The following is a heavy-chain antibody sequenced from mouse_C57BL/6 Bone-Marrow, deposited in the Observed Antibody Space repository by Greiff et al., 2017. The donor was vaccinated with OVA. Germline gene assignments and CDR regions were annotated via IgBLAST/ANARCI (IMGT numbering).Heavy chain of an antibody. CDR1: GYTFTSYG. CDR3: ARAPYYYALARDY. D-gene: IGHD1-1*01. CDR2: IYPRSGNT. Sequence: QVQLQQSGAELARPGASVKLSCKASGYTFTSYGISWVKQRTGQGLEWIGEIYPRSGNTYYNEKFKGKATLTVDKSSSTAYMELRSLTSEDSAVYFCARAPYYYALARDYWGQGTAVTVSS. J-gene: IGHJ4*01. V-gene: IGHV1-81*01.